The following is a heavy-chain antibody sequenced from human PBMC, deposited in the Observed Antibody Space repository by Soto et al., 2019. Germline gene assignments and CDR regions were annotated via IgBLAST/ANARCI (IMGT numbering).Heavy chain of an antibody. J-gene: IGHJ6*03. Sequence: SVKVSSKASGGTFSSYTISWVQQATGQGLEWMGRIIPILGIANYAQKFQGRVTITADKSTSTAYMELSSLRSEDTAVYYCARGDPENYYYYMDVWGKGTTVTVSS. V-gene: IGHV1-69*02. D-gene: IGHD3-10*01. CDR2: IIPILGIA. CDR1: GGTFSSYT. CDR3: ARGDPENYYYYMDV.